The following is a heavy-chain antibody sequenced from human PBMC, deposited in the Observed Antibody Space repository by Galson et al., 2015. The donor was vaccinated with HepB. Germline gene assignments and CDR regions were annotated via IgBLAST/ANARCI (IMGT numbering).Heavy chain of an antibody. CDR3: AREGEKRWQLVRAFDY. V-gene: IGHV6-1*01. D-gene: IGHD6-6*01. Sequence: CAISGDSVSSRSAAWNWIRQSPSRGLEWLGRTYYRSKWHNEYAESVKSRIIINPDTSKNQFSLQLNSVTPEDTAVYYCAREGEKRWQLVRAFDYWGQGTLVTVSS. CDR2: TYYRSKWHN. J-gene: IGHJ4*02. CDR1: GDSVSSRSAA.